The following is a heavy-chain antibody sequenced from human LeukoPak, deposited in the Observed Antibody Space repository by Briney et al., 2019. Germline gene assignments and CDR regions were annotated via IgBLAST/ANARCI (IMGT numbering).Heavy chain of an antibody. CDR3: ARQVWGRCFDWLPMETPLRSNYFDY. D-gene: IGHD3-9*01. V-gene: IGHV4-39*01. Sequence: SETLSLTCTVSGGSISSSSYYWGWIRQLPGKGLEWIGSIYYSGSTYYNPSLKSRVIISVDTSKNQFSLKLSSVTAADTAVYYCARQVWGRCFDWLPMETPLRSNYFDYWGQGTLVTVSS. CDR2: IYYSGST. J-gene: IGHJ4*02. CDR1: GGSISSSSYY.